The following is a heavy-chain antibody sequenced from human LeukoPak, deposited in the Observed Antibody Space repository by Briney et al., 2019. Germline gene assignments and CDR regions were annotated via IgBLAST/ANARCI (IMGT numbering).Heavy chain of an antibody. CDR2: IYYTGST. Sequence: SETLSLTCTVSGGSISSYYWSWIRQPPGKGLEWIGYIYYTGSTYYNPSLKSRVTMSVDTSKNQFSLKLTSVTAADTAVYYCARRSVAGTWDFDYWGQGTLVTVSS. CDR3: ARRSVAGTWDFDY. V-gene: IGHV4-59*01. D-gene: IGHD6-19*01. CDR1: GGSISSYY. J-gene: IGHJ4*02.